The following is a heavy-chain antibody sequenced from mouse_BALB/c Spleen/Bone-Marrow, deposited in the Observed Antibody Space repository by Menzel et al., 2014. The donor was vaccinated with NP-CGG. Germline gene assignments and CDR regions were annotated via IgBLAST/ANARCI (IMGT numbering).Heavy chain of an antibody. CDR1: GYTFTSYW. D-gene: IGHD6-5*01. Sequence: QVQLQQSGAELVEPGASVKLSCKASGYTFTSYWMHWVRQRPGQGLEWIGEINPSTGRTNYNEKFKSEATVTVDKSSTTAYMQLSSLTSEDSAVYYCARYAGEFVYWGQGTLVTVSA. CDR3: ARYAGEFVY. CDR2: INPSTGRT. V-gene: IGHV1S81*02. J-gene: IGHJ3*01.